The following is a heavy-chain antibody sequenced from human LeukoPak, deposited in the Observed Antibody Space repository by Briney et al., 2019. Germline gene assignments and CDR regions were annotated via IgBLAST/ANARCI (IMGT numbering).Heavy chain of an antibody. V-gene: IGHV1-69*13. J-gene: IGHJ5*02. CDR1: GGTFSSYA. CDR3: ARDFGEVGATFRGPNNWFDP. CDR2: IIPIFGTA. Sequence: SVKVSCKASGGTFSSYAVSWVRQAPGQGLEWMGGIIPIFGTANYAQKFQGRVTITADESTSTAYMELSSLRSEDTAVYYCARDFGEVGATFRGPNNWFDPWGQGTLVTVSS. D-gene: IGHD1-26*01.